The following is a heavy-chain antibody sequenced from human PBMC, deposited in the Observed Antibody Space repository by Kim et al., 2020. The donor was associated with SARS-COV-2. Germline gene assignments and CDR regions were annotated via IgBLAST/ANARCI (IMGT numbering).Heavy chain of an antibody. CDR3: ARSSYGMDV. CDR1: GYTFTSYA. V-gene: IGHV1-3*01. CDR2: INAGKGNT. J-gene: IGHJ6*02. Sequence: ASVKVSCKASGYTFTSYAMHWVRQAPGQRLEWMGWINAGKGNTKYSQKFQGRVTITRDTSASTAYMELSSLRSEDTAVYYCARSSYGMDVWGQGTTVTVSS.